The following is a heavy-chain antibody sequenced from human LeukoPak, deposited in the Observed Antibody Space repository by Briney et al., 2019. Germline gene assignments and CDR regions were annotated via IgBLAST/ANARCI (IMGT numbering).Heavy chain of an antibody. CDR3: ANPYGDYDFDY. J-gene: IGHJ4*02. V-gene: IGHV3-23*01. D-gene: IGHD4-17*01. Sequence: GGSLRLSCAASGFTFSSYAMSWVRQAQGKGLEWVSAISGSGGSTYYADSVKGRFTISRDNSKNTLYLQMNSLRAEDTAVYYCANPYGDYDFDYWGQGTLVTVSS. CDR2: ISGSGGST. CDR1: GFTFSSYA.